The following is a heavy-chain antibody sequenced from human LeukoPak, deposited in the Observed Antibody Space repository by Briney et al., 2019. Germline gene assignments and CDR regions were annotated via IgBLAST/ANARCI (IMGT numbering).Heavy chain of an antibody. V-gene: IGHV3-7*01. Sequence: GGSLRLSCAASRFTFSSYWISWVRQAPGKGLEWVANIKQDGSEKYYVDSVKGRFTISRDNAKNSLYLQMNSLRAEDTAVYYCAREDIYSSSSGTFDYWGQGTLVTVSS. J-gene: IGHJ4*02. CDR3: AREDIYSSSSGTFDY. CDR2: IKQDGSEK. CDR1: RFTFSSYW. D-gene: IGHD6-6*01.